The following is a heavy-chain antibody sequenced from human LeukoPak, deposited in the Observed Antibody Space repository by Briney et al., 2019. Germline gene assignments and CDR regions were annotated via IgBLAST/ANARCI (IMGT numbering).Heavy chain of an antibody. J-gene: IGHJ4*02. V-gene: IGHV3-74*01. CDR3: AREGIAAAGFGY. D-gene: IGHD6-13*01. CDR1: GFTFSSYW. Sequence: GGSLRLSCAASGFTFSSYWMHWVRQAPGKGLVWVSRINSDGSSTSYADSVKGRFTISRDNAKNTLYLQMNSLRAEDTAVYYCAREGIAAAGFGYWGQGTLVTVSS. CDR2: INSDGSST.